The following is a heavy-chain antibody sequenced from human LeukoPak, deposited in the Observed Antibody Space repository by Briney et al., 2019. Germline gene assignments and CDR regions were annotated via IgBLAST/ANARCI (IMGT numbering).Heavy chain of an antibody. CDR3: AKDIGGGRYSPPDY. J-gene: IGHJ4*02. V-gene: IGHV3-43*02. CDR1: GFTFDDYA. D-gene: IGHD1-26*01. CDR2: ISEDGRVT. Sequence: QAGGSLRLSCVGSGFTFDDYAMHWVRQSPGKGLEWVSLISEDGRVTYYADSVKGRFTISRDNSKNSLYLHMNSLTTDDIAFYFCAKDIGGGRYSPPDYWGPGTLVTVSS.